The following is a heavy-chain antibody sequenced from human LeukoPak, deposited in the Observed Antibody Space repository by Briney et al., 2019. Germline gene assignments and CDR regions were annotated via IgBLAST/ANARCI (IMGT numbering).Heavy chain of an antibody. CDR2: ISTSSSYI. CDR3: ARVPADY. J-gene: IGHJ4*02. CDR1: GFTFSTYG. Sequence: GESLRLSCAASGFTFSTYGMNWVRQAPGKGLEWVSSISTSSSYIYYADSVKGRFTISRDNAKNSLYLQMNSLRAEDTAVYYCARVPADYWGQGTLVTVSS. V-gene: IGHV3-21*01.